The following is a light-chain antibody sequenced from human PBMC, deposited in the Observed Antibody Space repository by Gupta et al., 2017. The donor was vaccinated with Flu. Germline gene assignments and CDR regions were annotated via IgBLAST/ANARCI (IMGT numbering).Light chain of an antibody. CDR2: RNN. V-gene: IGLV1-47*01. CDR1: SSNIGSNY. CDR3: AAWDDSLSGPG. J-gene: IGLJ3*02. Sequence: QSVLTQPPSASGTPGQRVTISFSGSSSNIGSNYVYWYQQLPGTAPKLLIYRNNQRPSGVPDRFSGSKSGTSASLAISGLRSEDEADYYCAAWDDSLSGPGFGGGTKLTVL.